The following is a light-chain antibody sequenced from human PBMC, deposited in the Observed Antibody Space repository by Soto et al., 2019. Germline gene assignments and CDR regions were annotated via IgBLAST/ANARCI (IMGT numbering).Light chain of an antibody. CDR2: GNN. V-gene: IGLV1-40*01. Sequence: QLVLTQPPSVSGAPGLRVTISCTGSRSNIGANNDVDWNQKLPGTAPKLLIYGNNNRPSGVPDRFSGSKSGTSASLAVTGLQAEDEADYYCQSYDNSLSGWVCGGGTKLTVL. CDR3: QSYDNSLSGWV. CDR1: RSNIGANND. J-gene: IGLJ3*02.